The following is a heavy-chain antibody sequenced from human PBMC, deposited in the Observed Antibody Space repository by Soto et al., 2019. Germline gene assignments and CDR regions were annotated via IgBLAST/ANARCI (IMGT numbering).Heavy chain of an antibody. CDR1: GGSISSYY. J-gene: IGHJ4*02. CDR2: IYHSGST. CDR3: ARGQTTVTTLDY. Sequence: SETLSLTCTVSGGSISSYYWYWIRQPPGKGLEWIGYIYHSGSTYYNPSLKSRVTISVDRSKNQFSLKLSSVTAADTAVYYCARGQTTVTTLDYWGQGTLVTVSS. D-gene: IGHD4-17*01. V-gene: IGHV4-59*12.